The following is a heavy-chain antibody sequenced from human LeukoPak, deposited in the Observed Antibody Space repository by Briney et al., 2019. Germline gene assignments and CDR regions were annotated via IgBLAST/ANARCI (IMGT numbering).Heavy chain of an antibody. CDR3: ARDQVRYFDWLLSFYYGMDV. J-gene: IGHJ6*02. CDR1: GFTFSSYW. Sequence: GASLRLSCAASGFTFSSYWMSWVRQAPGKGLEWVANIKQDGSEKYYVDSVKGRFTISRDNAKNSLYLQMNSLRAEDTAVYYCARDQVRYFDWLLSFYYGMDVWGQGTTVTVSS. CDR2: IKQDGSEK. D-gene: IGHD3-9*01. V-gene: IGHV3-7*04.